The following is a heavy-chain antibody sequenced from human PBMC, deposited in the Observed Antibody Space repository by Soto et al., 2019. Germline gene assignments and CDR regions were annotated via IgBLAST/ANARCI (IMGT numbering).Heavy chain of an antibody. CDR3: ARGSPLSSSFPLDY. CDR1: GGSIRPYY. V-gene: IGHV4-59*12. J-gene: IGHJ4*02. CDR2: IYYTGST. D-gene: IGHD6-6*01. Sequence: LCGGSIRPYYWSWIRPPPGKELEWIGYIYYTGSTNYSPSLKSRVTMSLDTSKNLLSLKLNSVTAADTAVYYCARGSPLSSSFPLDYWGQGSLVAVSS.